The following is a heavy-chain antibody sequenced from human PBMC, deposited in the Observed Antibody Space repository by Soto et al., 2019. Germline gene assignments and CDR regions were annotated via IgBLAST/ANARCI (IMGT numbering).Heavy chain of an antibody. CDR2: ISYVGNNT. CDR3: AVRFGELVY. D-gene: IGHD3-10*01. CDR1: GFTFSNYD. V-gene: IGHV3-30*03. J-gene: IGHJ4*02. Sequence: PGGSLRLSCAASGFTFSNYDMHWVRQAPGKGLEWVAVISYVGNNTYYEDSVKGRFTISRDNSKNTLYLRMNSLRAEDTAVYYCAVRFGELVYWGQGTLVTVSS.